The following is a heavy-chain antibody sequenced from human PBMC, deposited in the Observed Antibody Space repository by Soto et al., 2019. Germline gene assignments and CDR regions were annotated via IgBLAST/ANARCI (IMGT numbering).Heavy chain of an antibody. CDR1: GFTFSSYS. J-gene: IGHJ6*02. CDR3: ARDLYSPPQSYYYGMDV. Sequence: GSLRLSCAASGFTFSSYSMNWVRQAPGKGLEWVSSISSSSSYIYYADSVKGRFTISRDNAKNSLYLQMNSLRAEDTAVYYCARDLYSPPQSYYYGMDVWGQGTTVTVSS. V-gene: IGHV3-21*01. CDR2: ISSSSSYI. D-gene: IGHD5-18*01.